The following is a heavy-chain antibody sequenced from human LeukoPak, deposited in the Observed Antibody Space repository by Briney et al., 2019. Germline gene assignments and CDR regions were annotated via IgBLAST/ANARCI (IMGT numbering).Heavy chain of an antibody. V-gene: IGHV3-21*04. Sequence: GGSLRLSCAASRFTFSSYSMNWVRQAPGKGLEWVSSISSSGSYIYYADSVKGRFTISRDNSKSTLYLQMNSLRAEDTAVYYCAKDWGEYFDYVWGSFTSFDSWGQGTLVTVSS. CDR1: RFTFSSYS. J-gene: IGHJ4*02. CDR2: ISSSGSYI. D-gene: IGHD3-16*01. CDR3: AKDWGEYFDYVWGSFTSFDS.